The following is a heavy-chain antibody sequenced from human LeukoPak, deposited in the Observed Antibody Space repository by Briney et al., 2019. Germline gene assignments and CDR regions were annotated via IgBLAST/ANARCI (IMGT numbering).Heavy chain of an antibody. CDR2: ISSSSSYI. V-gene: IGHV3-21*01. CDR1: GFTFSSYS. CDR3: ARDGGAVAVTLIDY. J-gene: IGHJ4*02. Sequence: GGSLRLSCAASGFTFSSYSMNWVRQAPGKGLEWVSSISSSSSYIYYADPVKGRFTISRDNAKNSLYLQMNSLGAEDTAVYYCARDGGAVAVTLIDYWGQGTLVTVSS. D-gene: IGHD6-19*01.